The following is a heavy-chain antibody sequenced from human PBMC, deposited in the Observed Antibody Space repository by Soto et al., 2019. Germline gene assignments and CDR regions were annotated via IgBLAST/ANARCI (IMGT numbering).Heavy chain of an antibody. CDR2: ISAYNGNT. CDR1: GYTFTSYG. D-gene: IGHD3-3*01. Sequence: VASVKVSCKASGYTFTSYGISWVRQAPGQGLEWMGWISAYNGNTNYAQKLQGRVTMTTDTSTSTAYMELRSLRSDDTAVYYCARDGNYDFWIFYWPHLRYCGMDVCGQGTLVTVYS. V-gene: IGHV1-18*04. CDR3: ARDGNYDFWIFYWPHLRYCGMDV. J-gene: IGHJ6*02.